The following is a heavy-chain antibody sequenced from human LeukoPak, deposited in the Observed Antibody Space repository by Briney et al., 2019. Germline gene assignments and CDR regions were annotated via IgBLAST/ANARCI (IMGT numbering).Heavy chain of an antibody. J-gene: IGHJ3*02. V-gene: IGHV4-39*02. D-gene: IGHD2-15*01. CDR3: AREDKLLHDAFDI. Sequence: SETLSLTCTVSGGSISSSSYYWNWIRQPPGKGLEWIGSIYYSESTYYNPSLKSRVTISVDTSKNQFSLKLSSVTAADTAVYYCAREDKLLHDAFDIWGQGTMVTVSS. CDR1: GGSISSSSYY. CDR2: IYYSEST.